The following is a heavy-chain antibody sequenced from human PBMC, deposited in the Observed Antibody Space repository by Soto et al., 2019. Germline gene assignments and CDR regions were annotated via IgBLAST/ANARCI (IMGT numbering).Heavy chain of an antibody. CDR1: GYTFTSYD. Sequence: QVQLVQSGAEVKKPGASVKVSCKASGYTFTSYDINWVRQATGQGLEWMGWMNPNSGNTGYAQKFQGRVTMTRNTSISTAYMELSSLRSEDTAVYYCARPSNWGTNYYYYVDVWGKGTTVTVSS. CDR3: ARPSNWGTNYYYYVDV. V-gene: IGHV1-8*01. D-gene: IGHD7-27*01. J-gene: IGHJ6*03. CDR2: MNPNSGNT.